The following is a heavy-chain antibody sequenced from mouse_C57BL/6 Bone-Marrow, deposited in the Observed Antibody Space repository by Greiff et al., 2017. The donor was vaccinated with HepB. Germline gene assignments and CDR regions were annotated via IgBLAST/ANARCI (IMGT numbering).Heavy chain of an antibody. CDR3: ASDVYDPFYY. CDR1: GYTFTSYW. J-gene: IGHJ2*01. V-gene: IGHV1-69*01. D-gene: IGHD2-3*01. CDR2: IDPSDSYT. Sequence: QVQLQQPGAELVMPGASVKLSCKASGYTFTSYWMHWVKQRPGQGLEWIGEIDPSDSYTNYNQKFKGKSTLTVDKSSSTAYMQLSSLTSEASAVYYCASDVYDPFYYWGQGTTLTVSS.